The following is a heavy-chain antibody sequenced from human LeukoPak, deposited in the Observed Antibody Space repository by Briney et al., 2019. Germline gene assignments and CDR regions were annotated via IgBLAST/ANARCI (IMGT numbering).Heavy chain of an antibody. V-gene: IGHV3-74*01. CDR2: INSDGGTT. Sequence: GGSLRLSCAASGFTFSTDWMHWVRQAPGRGLVWVSRINSDGGTTDYADSVKGRFTISRDNAKNTLYLQMNSLRAEDTAVYYCAKSAIYYGSGSYYLDVWGQGTTVTVSS. D-gene: IGHD3-10*01. CDR1: GFTFSTDW. CDR3: AKSAIYYGSGSYYLDV. J-gene: IGHJ6*02.